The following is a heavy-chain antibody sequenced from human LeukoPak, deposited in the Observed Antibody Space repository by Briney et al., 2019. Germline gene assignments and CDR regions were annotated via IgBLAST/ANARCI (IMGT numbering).Heavy chain of an antibody. V-gene: IGHV3-11*01. D-gene: IGHD2-21*02. CDR3: ARLYCGGDCPSLHYYGMDV. CDR2: ISSSGSTI. J-gene: IGHJ6*02. Sequence: GGSLGLSCAASGFTFSDYYMSWIRQAPGKGLEWVSYISSSGSTIYYADSVKGRFTISRDNAKNSLYLQMNSLRAEDTAVYYCARLYCGGDCPSLHYYGMDVWGQGTTVTVSS. CDR1: GFTFSDYY.